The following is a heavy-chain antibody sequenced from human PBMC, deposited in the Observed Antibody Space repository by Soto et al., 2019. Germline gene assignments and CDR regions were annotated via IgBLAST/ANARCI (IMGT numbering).Heavy chain of an antibody. Sequence: QITLKESGPTLVKPTQTLTLTCTFSGFSLSTSGVGVGWIRQPPGKTLECLALIYWDDDKRYTPSLKSRRTITRATPNNQMVLTMTTLDPVDTATYYFAHRLFDNSCYWDVGNLESWGQEALVPVSS. CDR2: IYWDDDK. CDR3: AHRLFDNSCYWDVGNLES. J-gene: IGHJ4*02. D-gene: IGHD2-15*01. CDR1: GFSLSTSGVG. V-gene: IGHV2-5*02.